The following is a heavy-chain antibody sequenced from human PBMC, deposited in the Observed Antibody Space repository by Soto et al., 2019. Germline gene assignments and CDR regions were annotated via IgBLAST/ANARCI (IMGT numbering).Heavy chain of an antibody. D-gene: IGHD3-22*01. J-gene: IGHJ4*02. CDR3: AKVSYDSSGYYGY. CDR2: IWYDGSNK. CDR1: GFTFSSYG. Sequence: QVQLVESGGGVVQPGRSLRLSCAASGFTFSSYGMHWVRQAPGKGPEWVAVIWYDGSNKYYADSVKGRFTISRDNSKNTLYLQMNSLRAEDTAVYYCAKVSYDSSGYYGYWGQGTLVTVSS. V-gene: IGHV3-33*06.